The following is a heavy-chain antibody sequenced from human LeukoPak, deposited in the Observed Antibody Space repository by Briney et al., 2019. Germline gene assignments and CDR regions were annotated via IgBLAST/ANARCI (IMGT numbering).Heavy chain of an antibody. CDR3: ATGLVGATRIDY. V-gene: IGHV1-24*01. D-gene: IGHD1-26*01. Sequence: WASVKVSCKVSGYTLTELSMHWVRQAPGKGLEWMGGFDPEDGETIYAQKFQGRVTMTEDTSTDTAYMELSSLRSEGTAVYYCATGLVGATRIDYWGQGTLVTVSS. J-gene: IGHJ4*02. CDR1: GYTLTELS. CDR2: FDPEDGET.